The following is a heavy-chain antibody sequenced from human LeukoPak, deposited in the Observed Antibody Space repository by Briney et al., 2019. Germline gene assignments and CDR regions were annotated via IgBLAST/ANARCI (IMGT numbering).Heavy chain of an antibody. CDR2: INPSGGST. CDR1: GYTFTSYY. J-gene: IGHJ4*02. Sequence: ASVKVSCKXSGYTFTSYYMHWVRQAPRQGLEWMGLINPSGGSTSYAQKFQGRVTMTRDTSTSTVYMELSSLRSEDTAVYYCAGARSSVTTVTTPGYWGQGTLVTVSS. CDR3: AGARSSVTTVTTPGY. D-gene: IGHD4-17*01. V-gene: IGHV1-46*01.